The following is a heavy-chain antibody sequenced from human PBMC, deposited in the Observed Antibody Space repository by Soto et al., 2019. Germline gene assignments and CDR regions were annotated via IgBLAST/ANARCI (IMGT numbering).Heavy chain of an antibody. CDR3: VKDGGYCSSSSCYAPRHHYFDS. CDR1: GSTFSDYW. CDR2: IKFDGSVK. J-gene: IGHJ4*02. D-gene: IGHD2-2*01. Sequence: GGSLRLSCAASGSTFSDYWMSWVRQAPGKGPEWVANIKFDGSVKQYVDSVRGRFTISRDNSKNSLFLQMNSLAAADTAVYYCVKDGGYCSSSSCYAPRHHYFDSWGQGTLVTV. V-gene: IGHV3-7*03.